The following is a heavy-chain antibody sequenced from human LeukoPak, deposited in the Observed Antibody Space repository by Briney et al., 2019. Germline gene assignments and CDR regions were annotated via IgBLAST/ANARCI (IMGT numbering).Heavy chain of an antibody. V-gene: IGHV3-66*01. CDR3: ARDGSGSDAFDI. Sequence: TGGSLRLSCAASGFTLRSYAMSWVRQAPGKGLEWVSVIYTVGNTDYADSVKGRFTISRDNSKNTLYLQMNSLRAEDTAVYYCARDGSGSDAFDIWGQGTMVTVSS. CDR2: IYTVGNT. D-gene: IGHD6-19*01. CDR1: GFTLRSYA. J-gene: IGHJ3*02.